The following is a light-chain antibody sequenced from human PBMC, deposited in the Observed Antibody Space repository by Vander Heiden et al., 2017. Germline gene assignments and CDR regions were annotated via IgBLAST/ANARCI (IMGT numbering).Light chain of an antibody. J-gene: IGKJ4*01. CDR3: QQYNNWPPLT. CDR2: GAS. Sequence: ATLSVSPGDRATLSCRARQSVSSNLAWYQQKPGQAPRPLIYGASTRATGIPARFSGSGSGTEFTLTISSLQSEDFAVYYCQQYNNWPPLTFGGGTKVEIK. CDR1: QSVSSN. V-gene: IGKV3-15*01.